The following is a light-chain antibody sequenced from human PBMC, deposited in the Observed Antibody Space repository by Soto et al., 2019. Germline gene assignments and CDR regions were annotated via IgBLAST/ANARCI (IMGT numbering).Light chain of an antibody. CDR2: GAS. CDR1: QAIRND. V-gene: IGKV1-6*01. CDR3: LQDNNWPWT. J-gene: IGKJ1*01. Sequence: AIQMTQSPSSLSASVGDRVTITCRASQAIRNDLGWYQQKPGKAPKLLIYGASNLQSGVPARFSGSGSGTDFTLTISGLQPEDCATYYCLQDNNWPWTFGQGTKVEI.